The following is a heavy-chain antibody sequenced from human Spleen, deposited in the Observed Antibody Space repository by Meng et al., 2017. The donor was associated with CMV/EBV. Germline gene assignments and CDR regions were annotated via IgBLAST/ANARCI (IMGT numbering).Heavy chain of an antibody. D-gene: IGHD6-13*01. V-gene: IGHV3-30*02. CDR1: RITFSNYG. CDR2: IWHDGSKT. Sequence: GESLKISCAASRITFSNYGMHWVRQAPGRGLEWVAFIWHDGSKTYYADSVKGRFTISRDNSKSTLYLQLNSLRPEDTALYYCARGHTYRSSSQGFDPWGQGVLVTVSS. CDR3: ARGHTYRSSSQGFDP. J-gene: IGHJ5*02.